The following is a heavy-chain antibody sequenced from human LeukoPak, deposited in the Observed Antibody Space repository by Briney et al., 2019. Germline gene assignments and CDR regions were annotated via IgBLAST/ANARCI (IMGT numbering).Heavy chain of an antibody. CDR3: TRLGSSDI. J-gene: IGHJ3*02. V-gene: IGHV1-2*02. Sequence: ASVEVSCKASGNMFTGYYMHWVRQAPGQGLEWMGWINPNRGGTNYAQKFQGRVTMTGDTSISTAYMRLSGLRYDDTAVYYCTRLGSSDIWGQGTMVTVSS. CDR1: GNMFTGYY. CDR2: INPNRGGT. D-gene: IGHD3-16*01.